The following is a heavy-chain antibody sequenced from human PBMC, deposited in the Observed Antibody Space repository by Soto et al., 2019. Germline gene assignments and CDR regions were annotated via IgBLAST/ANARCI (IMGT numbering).Heavy chain of an antibody. J-gene: IGHJ4*02. CDR1: GGSISSGGYY. V-gene: IGHV4-31*03. D-gene: IGHD3-22*01. Sequence: SETLSLTCTVSGGSISSGGYYWSWIRQHPGKGLEWIGYIYYSGSTYYNPSLKSRVTISVDTSKNQFSLRLSSVTAADTAVYYCARDSSGYLYYWGQGTLVTVSS. CDR3: ARDSSGYLYY. CDR2: IYYSGST.